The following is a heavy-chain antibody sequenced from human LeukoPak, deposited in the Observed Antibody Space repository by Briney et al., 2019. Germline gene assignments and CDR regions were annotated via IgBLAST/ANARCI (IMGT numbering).Heavy chain of an antibody. CDR3: ARGVEPLAANTLAY. D-gene: IGHD1-14*01. V-gene: IGHV3-53*01. CDR1: GFTVVTND. CDR2: LYSDGNT. J-gene: IGHJ4*02. Sequence: GGSLRLSCAASGFTVVTNDMTWVRQAPGKGLEWVSVLYSDGNTKYADSVRGRFTISRDNSKNTLYLEMNSLSPDDTAVYYCARGVEPLAANTLAYWGQGTLVTVSS.